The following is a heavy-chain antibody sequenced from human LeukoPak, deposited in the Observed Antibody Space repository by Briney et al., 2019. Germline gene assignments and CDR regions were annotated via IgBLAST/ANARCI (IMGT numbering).Heavy chain of an antibody. D-gene: IGHD3-10*01. CDR2: TYYRSKWYN. J-gene: IGHJ5*02. V-gene: IGHV6-1*01. CDR1: GDSVSSNSAA. Sequence: SQTLSLTCAISGDSVSSNSAAWNWIRQSPSRGLEWLGRTYYRSKWYNDYAVSVKSRITINPDTSKNQFSLQLNSVTPEDTAVYYCAREYYYGSGSYYKQYNWFDPWGQGTLVTVSS. CDR3: AREYYYGSGSYYKQYNWFDP.